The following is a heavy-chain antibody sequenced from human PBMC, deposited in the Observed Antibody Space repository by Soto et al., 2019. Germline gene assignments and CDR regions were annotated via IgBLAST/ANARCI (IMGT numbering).Heavy chain of an antibody. Sequence: ESGPTLVNPTQTLTLTCTFSGFSLSTSGVGVGWIRQPPGKALEWLALIYWNDDKRYSPSLKSRLTITKDTSKNQVVLTMTNMDPVDTATYYCAHRRALWFGDNPSNENWFDPWGQGTLVTVSS. J-gene: IGHJ5*02. V-gene: IGHV2-5*01. CDR2: IYWNDDK. D-gene: IGHD3-10*01. CDR3: AHRRALWFGDNPSNENWFDP. CDR1: GFSLSTSGVG.